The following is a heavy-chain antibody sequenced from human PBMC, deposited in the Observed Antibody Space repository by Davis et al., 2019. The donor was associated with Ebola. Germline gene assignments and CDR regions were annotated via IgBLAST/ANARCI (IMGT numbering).Heavy chain of an antibody. V-gene: IGHV1-18*01. CDR3: ARGYCSGGSCYSGDY. Sequence: ASVKVSCKASGYTFTSYGISWVRQAPGQGLEWMGWISAYNGNTNYAQKLQGRVTMTTDTSTSTAYMELRSLRSDDTAAYYCARGYCSGGSCYSGDYWGQGTLVTVSS. CDR1: GYTFTSYG. CDR2: ISAYNGNT. J-gene: IGHJ4*02. D-gene: IGHD2-15*01.